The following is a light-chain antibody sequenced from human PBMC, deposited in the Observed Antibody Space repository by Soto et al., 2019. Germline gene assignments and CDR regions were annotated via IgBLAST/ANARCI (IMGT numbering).Light chain of an antibody. J-gene: IGKJ4*01. CDR1: QSISNSY. Sequence: EIVLTQSPGTLSLSPGERATLSCRASQSISNSYVAWYQQKPGQAPRLLIYGASNGASGIPDRFSGSASGTDFTLTINRLEREDFAVYHCQQYGSAFLTFGGGTKVEIK. CDR3: QQYGSAFLT. CDR2: GAS. V-gene: IGKV3-20*01.